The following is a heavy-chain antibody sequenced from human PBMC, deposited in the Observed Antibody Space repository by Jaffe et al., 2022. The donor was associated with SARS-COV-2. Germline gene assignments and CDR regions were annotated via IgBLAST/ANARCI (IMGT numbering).Heavy chain of an antibody. J-gene: IGHJ6*02. CDR2: INAGNGNT. CDR1: GYTFTSYA. Sequence: QVQLVQSGAEVKKPGASVKVSCKASGYTFTSYAMHWVRQAPGQRLEWMGWINAGNGNTKYSQKFQGRVTITRDTSASTAYMELSSLRSEDTAVYYCARDGVVVGATLKGMDVWGQGTTVTVSS. CDR3: ARDGVVVGATLKGMDV. D-gene: IGHD1-26*01. V-gene: IGHV1-3*01.